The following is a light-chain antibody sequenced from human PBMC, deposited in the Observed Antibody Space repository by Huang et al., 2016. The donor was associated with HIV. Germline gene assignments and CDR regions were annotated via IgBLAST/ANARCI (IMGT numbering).Light chain of an antibody. V-gene: IGKV3-15*01. CDR2: CAS. J-gene: IGKJ2*01. CDR3: QQYDKWPPYT. Sequence: EIVMTQSPGTLSVSPGERVTLSCRASQTVSTNLAGYQQKPGQAPSLLIYCASTRATGIPARFSGSGSGTDFTLTISSLQSEDFGVYYCQQYDKWPPYTFGQGTKLEIK. CDR1: QTVSTN.